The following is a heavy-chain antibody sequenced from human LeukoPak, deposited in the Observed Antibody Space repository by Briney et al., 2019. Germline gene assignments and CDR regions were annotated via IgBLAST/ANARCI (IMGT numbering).Heavy chain of an antibody. CDR3: ASVRWSGAYYYYMDV. J-gene: IGHJ6*03. D-gene: IGHD3-3*01. CDR2: INHSGST. CDR1: GGSFSGYY. Sequence: SETLSLTCAVSGGSFSGYYWSWIRQPPGKGLEWIGEINHSGSTNYNPSLKSRVTISVDTSKNQFSLKLSSVTAADTAVYYCASVRWSGAYYYYMDVCGKGTTGTVS. V-gene: IGHV4-34*01.